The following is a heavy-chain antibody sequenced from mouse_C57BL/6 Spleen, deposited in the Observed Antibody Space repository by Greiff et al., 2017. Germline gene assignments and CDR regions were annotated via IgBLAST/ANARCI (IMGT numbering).Heavy chain of an antibody. D-gene: IGHD2-10*02. CDR3: ARAYGPWFAY. CDR2: IYPSDSET. V-gene: IGHV1-61*01. J-gene: IGHJ3*01. Sequence: QVQLQQPGAELVRPGSSVKLSCKASGYTFTSYWMDWVKQRPGQGLEWIGNIYPSDSETHYNQKFKDKATLTVDKSSSTAYMQLSSLTSEDSAVYYCARAYGPWFAYWGQGTLVTVSA. CDR1: GYTFTSYW.